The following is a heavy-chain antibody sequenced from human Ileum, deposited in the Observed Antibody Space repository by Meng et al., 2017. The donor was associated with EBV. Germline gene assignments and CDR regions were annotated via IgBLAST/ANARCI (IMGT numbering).Heavy chain of an antibody. CDR1: GGSVSSAHSF. CDR3: AGDPHSGSPH. CDR2: MSYSGST. D-gene: IGHD1-26*01. Sequence: QVQLQESGPGLLKPLETLSLTSTVSGGSVSSAHSFWTWIRQPPGKGLEWIGYMSYSGSTNYSPPLESRVTISVDTSKNQFSLKLSSVTAADTAVYYCAGDPHSGSPHWGQGTLVTVSS. V-gene: IGHV4-61*01. J-gene: IGHJ4*02.